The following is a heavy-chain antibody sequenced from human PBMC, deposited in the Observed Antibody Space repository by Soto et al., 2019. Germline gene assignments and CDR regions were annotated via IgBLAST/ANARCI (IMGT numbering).Heavy chain of an antibody. Sequence: PSETLSLTCAASGGSFTSNNWWTWVRQPPGQGLEWIGEIYRTGSTNYNPSLKSLVTISLDKSENQFSLKVTSLTAADTAVYYCASRDPGTSVDYWGQGTLVTVSS. CDR2: IYRTGST. CDR1: GGSFTSNNW. CDR3: ASRDPGTSVDY. D-gene: IGHD1-7*01. V-gene: IGHV4-4*02. J-gene: IGHJ4*02.